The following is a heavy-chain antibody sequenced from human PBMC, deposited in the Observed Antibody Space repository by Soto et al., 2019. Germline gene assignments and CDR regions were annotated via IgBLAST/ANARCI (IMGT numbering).Heavy chain of an antibody. V-gene: IGHV1-69*02. J-gene: IGHJ4*02. CDR2: IIPIIAIA. D-gene: IGHD1-26*01. Sequence: QVQLVQSGAEVKKPGSSVKVSCRASGGTFSSYTISWVRQAPGQGLEWMGRIIPIIAIANYAQKFQGRVTIPADESTSTAYMELSSLRPEDTAVYYCAKVGRDDGYYWGQGTLVTVSS. CDR3: AKVGRDDGYY. CDR1: GGTFSSYT.